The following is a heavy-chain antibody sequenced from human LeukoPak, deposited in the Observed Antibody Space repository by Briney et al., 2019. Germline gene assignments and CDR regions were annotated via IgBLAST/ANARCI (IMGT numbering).Heavy chain of an antibody. J-gene: IGHJ4*02. CDR1: GGSISSGDYY. CDR2: IYYSGST. Sequence: SETLSLTCTVSGGSISSGDYYWSWIRQPPGEGLEWTGYIYYSGSTHYNPSLKTRVTISVDTSKNQFSLKLSSVTAADTAVYYCAREMVRGVKDYWGQGTLVTVSS. V-gene: IGHV4-30-4*01. CDR3: AREMVRGVKDY. D-gene: IGHD3-10*01.